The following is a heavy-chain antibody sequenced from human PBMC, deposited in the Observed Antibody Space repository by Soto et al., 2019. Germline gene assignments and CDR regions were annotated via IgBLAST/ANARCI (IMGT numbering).Heavy chain of an antibody. D-gene: IGHD6-13*01. CDR2: IYYSGST. Sequence: SETLSLTCTVSGGSISSYYWSWIRQPPGKGLEWIGYIYYSGSTNYNPSLKSRVTISVDTSKNQFSLKLSSVTAADTAVYYCAREVRAAAGTLYFDYWGQGTLVTV. V-gene: IGHV4-59*01. CDR3: AREVRAAAGTLYFDY. J-gene: IGHJ4*02. CDR1: GGSISSYY.